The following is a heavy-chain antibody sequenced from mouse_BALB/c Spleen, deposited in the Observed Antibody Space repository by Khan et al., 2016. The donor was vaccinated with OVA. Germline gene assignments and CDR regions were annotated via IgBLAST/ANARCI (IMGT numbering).Heavy chain of an antibody. V-gene: IGHV5-6*02. CDR1: GFIFSSYS. CDR2: ISSGGDYT. CDR3: ASHLTGSFAY. D-gene: IGHD4-1*01. Sequence: DVMLVESGGDLVKPGGSLKLSCAASGFIFSSYSMSWVRQTPDKRLEWVATISSGGDYTYYPDSVKGRFTISRDDAKNTLYLQMSSLKSEDTAMYYCASHLTGSFAYWGQGTLVTVSA. J-gene: IGHJ3*01.